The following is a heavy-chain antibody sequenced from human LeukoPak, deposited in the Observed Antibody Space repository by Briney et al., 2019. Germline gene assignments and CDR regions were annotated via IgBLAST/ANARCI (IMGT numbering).Heavy chain of an antibody. V-gene: IGHV3-23*01. Sequence: GGSLRLSCAASGFTFSSYAMSWVRQAPGKGLEWVSAISGSGGSTYYADSVKGRFTISRDNSKNSVYLQMNSLRLDDTAIYYCVRESLLFLAVDGPFDYWGQGTLVTVSS. CDR3: VRESLLFLAVDGPFDY. CDR2: ISGSGGST. CDR1: GFTFSSYA. J-gene: IGHJ4*02. D-gene: IGHD6-13*01.